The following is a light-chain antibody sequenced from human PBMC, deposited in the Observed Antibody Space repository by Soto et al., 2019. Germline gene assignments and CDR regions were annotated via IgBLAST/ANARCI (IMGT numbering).Light chain of an antibody. CDR2: GAF. Sequence: EIVMTQSPATLSVSPGERATLSCRASQSVSSNLAWYQQKPGQAPRLLIYGAFTRATGTPARFSGSGSGTEFTLTISSLQSEDFAVYYCQQYNNWPRTFGHGTKVEIK. V-gene: IGKV3-15*01. CDR3: QQYNNWPRT. CDR1: QSVSSN. J-gene: IGKJ1*01.